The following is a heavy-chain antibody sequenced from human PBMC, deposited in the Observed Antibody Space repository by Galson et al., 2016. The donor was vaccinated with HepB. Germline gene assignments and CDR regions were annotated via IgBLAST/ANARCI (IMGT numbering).Heavy chain of an antibody. Sequence: SVKVSCKASGGTFSNSDLSWVRQAPGQGLEWMGGITPMFDIGHYAQKFQGRLTITADESTSTIYMDLTSLRPEETAVYYCVREEESSGYQTEGYFDYWGQGTLVTVSS. CDR3: VREEESSGYQTEGYFDY. CDR2: ITPMFDIG. V-gene: IGHV1-69*13. J-gene: IGHJ4*02. CDR1: GGTFSNSD. D-gene: IGHD3-22*01.